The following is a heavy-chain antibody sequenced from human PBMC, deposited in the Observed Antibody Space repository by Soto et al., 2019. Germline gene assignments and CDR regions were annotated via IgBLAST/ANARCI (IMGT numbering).Heavy chain of an antibody. Sequence: QVQLQESGPGLVKPSQTLSLTCTVSGGSIRSGGYYWSWIRQHPGKGLEWIGYIYYSGSTYYNPSLKSRVTISVDTSKNQFSLKLSSVTAADTAVYYCARGGYCSGGSCYFKGQKSGFVYWGQGTLVTVSS. CDR2: IYYSGST. CDR3: ARGGYCSGGSCYFKGQKSGFVY. D-gene: IGHD2-15*01. CDR1: GGSIRSGGYY. J-gene: IGHJ4*02. V-gene: IGHV4-31*03.